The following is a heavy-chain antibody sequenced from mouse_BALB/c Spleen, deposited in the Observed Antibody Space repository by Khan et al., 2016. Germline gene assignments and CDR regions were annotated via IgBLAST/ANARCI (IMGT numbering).Heavy chain of an antibody. Sequence: VQLKQSGAELVKPGASVKLSCTASGFNIKDTYMHWVKQRPEQGLEWIGRIDPANGNTKYDPKFQGKATITADTSSHPAYLQLSSLTSEDTAVYYCARSPYDYDVGFAYWGQGTLVTVSA. D-gene: IGHD2-4*01. CDR2: IDPANGNT. CDR1: GFNIKDTY. CDR3: ARSPYDYDVGFAY. J-gene: IGHJ3*01. V-gene: IGHV14-3*02.